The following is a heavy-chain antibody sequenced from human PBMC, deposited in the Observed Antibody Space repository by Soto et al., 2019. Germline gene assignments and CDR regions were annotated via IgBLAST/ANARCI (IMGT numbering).Heavy chain of an antibody. D-gene: IGHD3-3*01. J-gene: IGHJ5*02. CDR1: GYTFTSYG. Sequence: ASVKVSCKASGYTFTSYGIIWVRQANRQGLEWMGWISAYNGNTNYAQKLQGRVTMTTDTSTSTAYMELRSLRSDDTAVYYCARARITIFGVVINWFDPWGQGTLVTV. CDR2: ISAYNGNT. V-gene: IGHV1-18*01. CDR3: ARARITIFGVVINWFDP.